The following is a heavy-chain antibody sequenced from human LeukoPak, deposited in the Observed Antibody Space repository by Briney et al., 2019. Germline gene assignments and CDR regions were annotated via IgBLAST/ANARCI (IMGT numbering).Heavy chain of an antibody. CDR3: ARDYYDSSGQDAFDI. CDR2: ISAYNGNT. J-gene: IGHJ3*02. CDR1: GGTFSSYA. V-gene: IGHV1-18*01. Sequence: ASVKVSCKASGGTFSSYAISWVRQAPGQGLEWMGWISAYNGNTNYAQKLQGRVTMTTDTSTSTAYMELRSLRSDDTAVYYCARDYYDSSGQDAFDIWGQGTMVTVSS. D-gene: IGHD3-22*01.